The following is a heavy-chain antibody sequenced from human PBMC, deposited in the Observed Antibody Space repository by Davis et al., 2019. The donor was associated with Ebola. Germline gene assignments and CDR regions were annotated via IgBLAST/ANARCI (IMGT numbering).Heavy chain of an antibody. CDR2: IYYRGTT. CDR1: GDSISSGDYY. D-gene: IGHD5-24*01. V-gene: IGHV4-39*01. CDR3: VRIGDGYNP. J-gene: IGHJ4*02. Sequence: SETLSLTCTVSGDSISSGDYYWGWIRQPPGKGLEWIGSIYYRGTTYYTPSLKSRVTISVDTSKNQFSLKLTSVTAADAAVYFCVRIGDGYNPWGQGTLVTVSS.